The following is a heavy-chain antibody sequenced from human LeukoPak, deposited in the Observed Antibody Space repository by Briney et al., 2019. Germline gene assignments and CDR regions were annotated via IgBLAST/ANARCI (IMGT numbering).Heavy chain of an antibody. J-gene: IGHJ5*02. CDR2: INSEGSST. V-gene: IGHV3-74*01. CDR3: VRGNDH. Sequence: PGGSVTLPCGPCGLHQHCHWIQGLPPSAGKGLVWVSRINSEGSSTAYAAFVKSRFTITRDNDKNTMFLQMNGLEVADTAVYHCVRGNDHWGQGTLVTVSS. CDR1: GLHQHCHW.